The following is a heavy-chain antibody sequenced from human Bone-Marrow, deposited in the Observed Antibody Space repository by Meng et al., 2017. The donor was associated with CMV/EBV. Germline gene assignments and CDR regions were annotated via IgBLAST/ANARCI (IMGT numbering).Heavy chain of an antibody. CDR1: GSTFSNLY. CDR2: YSPSDDRT. CDR3: ADLSNPGDY. Sequence: ASVKVSCKAAGSTFSNLYIHWVRQAPGQGLEWMGVYSPSDDRTTNAQKFQGRVTMTRDTSTSTVFMELASLKSEDMGVYYCADLSNPGDYWGQGTLVTVSS. J-gene: IGHJ4*02. D-gene: IGHD2/OR15-2a*01. V-gene: IGHV1-46*01.